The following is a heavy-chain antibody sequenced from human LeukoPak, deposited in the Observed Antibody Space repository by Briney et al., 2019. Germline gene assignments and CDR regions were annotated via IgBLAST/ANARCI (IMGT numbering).Heavy chain of an antibody. Sequence: RASVKVSCKASGYTFTSYGISWVRQAPGQGLEWMGWISAYNGNTNYAQKLQGRVTMTTDTSTSTAYMELRSLRSDDTAVYYCAKRGRVLRFLEWLLSFDYWGQGTLVTVFS. CDR3: AKRGRVLRFLEWLLSFDY. CDR1: GYTFTSYG. CDR2: ISAYNGNT. V-gene: IGHV1-18*01. D-gene: IGHD3-3*01. J-gene: IGHJ4*02.